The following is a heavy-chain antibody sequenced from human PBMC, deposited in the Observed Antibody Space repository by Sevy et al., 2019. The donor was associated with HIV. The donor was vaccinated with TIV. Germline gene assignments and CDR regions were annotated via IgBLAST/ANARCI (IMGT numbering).Heavy chain of an antibody. CDR2: VTGGGDST. J-gene: IGHJ4*02. CDR3: AEGDTSMVADLDF. D-gene: IGHD5-18*01. Sequence: GGSLRLSCAASGFTVSTYAINWVRQAPGEGLEWVSAVTGGGDSTYYADSVKGRFTSCRDNPKTVVYLQMHSLRAEDTAVYYCAEGDTSMVADLDFWGQGTLVTVSS. V-gene: IGHV3-23*01. CDR1: GFTVSTYA.